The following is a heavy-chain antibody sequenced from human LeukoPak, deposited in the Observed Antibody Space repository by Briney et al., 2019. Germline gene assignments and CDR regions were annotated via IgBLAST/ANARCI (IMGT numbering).Heavy chain of an antibody. J-gene: IGHJ4*02. D-gene: IGHD6-13*01. CDR1: GGSISSYY. CDR2: IYYSGST. V-gene: IGHV4-59*12. Sequence: SETLSLTCTVSGGSISSYYWSWIRQPPGKGLEWIGYIYYSGSTNYNPSLKSRVTISVDTSKNQFSLKLSSVTAADTAVYYCARGRRGRVSSSWYAQAVFFDYWGQGTLVTVSS. CDR3: ARGRRGRVSSSWYAQAVFFDY.